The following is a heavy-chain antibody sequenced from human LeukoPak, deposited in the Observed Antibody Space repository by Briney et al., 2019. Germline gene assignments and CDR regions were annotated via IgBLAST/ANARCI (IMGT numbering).Heavy chain of an antibody. CDR2: ISPSGDST. J-gene: IGHJ4*02. V-gene: IGHV3-64*01. CDR3: ARGLYYGSGQYYFDY. CDR1: GFTFSSSY. D-gene: IGHD3-10*01. Sequence: GGSLRLSCAASGFTFSSSYMHWVRQAPGKGLEYVSAISPSGDSTYYTNSVKGRFTISRDNSKYTLFLQMGSLTAEDMAVYYCARGLYYGSGQYYFDYWGQGALVTVSS.